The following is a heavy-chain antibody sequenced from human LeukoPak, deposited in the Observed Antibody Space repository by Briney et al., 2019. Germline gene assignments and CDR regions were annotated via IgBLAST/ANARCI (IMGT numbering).Heavy chain of an antibody. J-gene: IGHJ3*02. CDR2: INHSGST. Sequence: SETLSLTCAVYGGSFSGYYWSWIRQPPGKGLEWIGEINHSGSTNYNPSLKSRVTISVDTSKNQFSLKLSSVTAADTAVYYCARGPEASYYYDSSGYLDAFDIWGQGTMVTVFS. CDR3: ARGPEASYYYDSSGYLDAFDI. V-gene: IGHV4-34*01. CDR1: GGSFSGYY. D-gene: IGHD3-22*01.